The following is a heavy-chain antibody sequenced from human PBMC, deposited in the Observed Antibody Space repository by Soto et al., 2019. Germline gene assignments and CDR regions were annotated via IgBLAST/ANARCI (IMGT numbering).Heavy chain of an antibody. CDR2: INHSGST. CDR3: ASGSYGSSSAREYFQH. D-gene: IGHD6-6*01. V-gene: IGHV4-34*01. CDR1: GGSFSGYY. Sequence: PSETLSLTCAVYGGSFSGYYWSWIRQPPGKGLEWIGEINHSGSTNYNPSLKSRVTISVDTSKNQFSLKLSSVTAADTAVYYCASGSYGSSSAREYFQHWGQGTLVTVS. J-gene: IGHJ1*01.